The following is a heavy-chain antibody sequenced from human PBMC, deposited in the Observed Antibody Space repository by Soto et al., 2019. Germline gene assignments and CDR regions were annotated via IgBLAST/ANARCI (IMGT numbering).Heavy chain of an antibody. Sequence: PGWSLKLSCAASGFTFSIALMSWVRQAPGKGLEWVGRIKSKTDGGTTDYAAPVKGRFTISRDDSKKTLYVEMNRLKTEEKAVYYCTTEGWGINSSSTGWFDTWCQGTLVTVSA. J-gene: IGHJ5*02. CDR3: TTEGWGINSSSTGWFDT. D-gene: IGHD6-13*01. V-gene: IGHV3-15*01. CDR2: IKSKTDGGTT. CDR1: GFTFSIAL.